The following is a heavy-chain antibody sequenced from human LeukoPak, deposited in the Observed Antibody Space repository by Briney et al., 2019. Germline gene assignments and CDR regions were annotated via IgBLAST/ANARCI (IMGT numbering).Heavy chain of an antibody. CDR2: IYYSGST. CDR1: GGSISNYY. V-gene: IGHV4-59*08. CDR3: ARHLWKDGYSYYFDY. D-gene: IGHD5-18*01. Sequence: PSETLSLNCTVSGGSISNYYWSWIRQPPGKGLEWIGYIYYSGSTNYNPSLKSRVTISVGTSKNQFSLKLSSVTAADTAVYYCARHLWKDGYSYYFDYWGQGTLVTVSS. J-gene: IGHJ4*02.